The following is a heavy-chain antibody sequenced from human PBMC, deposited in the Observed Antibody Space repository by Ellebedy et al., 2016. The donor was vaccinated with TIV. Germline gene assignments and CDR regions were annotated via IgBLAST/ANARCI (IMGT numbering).Heavy chain of an antibody. D-gene: IGHD1-1*01. CDR2: IHGDGSDI. CDR3: ALGTTGTSTSRADY. CDR1: GFAFSIYR. V-gene: IGHV3-74*01. Sequence: GESLKISCEASGFAFSIYRMHWVRQAPGKGLVWVSRIHGDGSDINYADSVRGRFTISRDNSGNTLYLQMNSLRAEDTAVYYCALGTTGTSTSRADYWGQGTLVTVSS. J-gene: IGHJ4*02.